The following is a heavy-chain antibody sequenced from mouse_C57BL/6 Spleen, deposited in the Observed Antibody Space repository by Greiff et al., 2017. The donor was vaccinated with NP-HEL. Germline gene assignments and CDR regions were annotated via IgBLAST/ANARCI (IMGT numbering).Heavy chain of an antibody. CDR1: GYAFSSYW. CDR2: IYPGDGDT. Sequence: VQLQQSGAELVKPGASVKISCKASGYAFSSYWMNWVQQRPGKGLEWIGQIYPGDGDTNYNGKFKGKATLTADKSSSTAYMQLSGLTSEDSAVYFCARGTTGGAYWGQGTLVTVSA. V-gene: IGHV1-80*01. D-gene: IGHD1-1*01. CDR3: ARGTTGGAY. J-gene: IGHJ3*01.